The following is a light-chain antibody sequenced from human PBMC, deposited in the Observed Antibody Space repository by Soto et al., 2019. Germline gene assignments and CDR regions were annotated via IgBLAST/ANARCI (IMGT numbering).Light chain of an antibody. V-gene: IGKV1-5*01. J-gene: IGKJ1*01. CDR1: QSISSW. CDR3: QQYNSYSQT. Sequence: DLPMTQSPSTPSASVRDRVTITCPASQSISSWLAWYQQKPGKAPKLLIYDASSLESGVPSRFSGSGSGTEFTLTISSLQPDDFATYYCQQYNSYSQTFGQGTKVDIK. CDR2: DAS.